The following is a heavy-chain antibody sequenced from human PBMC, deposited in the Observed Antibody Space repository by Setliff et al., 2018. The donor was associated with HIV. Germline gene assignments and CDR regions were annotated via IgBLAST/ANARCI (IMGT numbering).Heavy chain of an antibody. V-gene: IGHV1-46*01. J-gene: IGHJ4*02. CDR3: ARTLYSSFSSFDY. CDR2: INPSGGRT. D-gene: IGHD6-19*01. Sequence: GASVKVSCKASGYTFTNYYIHWVRQAPGQGLEWMGLINPSGGRTSYAQKFQGRLTMTRDTSRSTVYMELSRLRSDDTALYYCARTLYSSFSSFDYWGQGTLVTVSS. CDR1: GYTFTNYY.